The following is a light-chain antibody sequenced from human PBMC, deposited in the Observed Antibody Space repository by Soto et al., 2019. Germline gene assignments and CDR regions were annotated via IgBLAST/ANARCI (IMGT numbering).Light chain of an antibody. V-gene: IGLV2-14*01. CDR1: SIAFGAYKS. J-gene: IGLJ1*01. Sequence: QSALTLPASVSGSPGQSTTISCSGSSIAFGAYKSVSWFQQPPGQAPKLMIYEVTNRPSGVSKRFSGSKSRTTASLTISGLQAEDEPDYYCSSYTTDTSVFGTGTKVTV. CDR3: SSYTTDTSV. CDR2: EVT.